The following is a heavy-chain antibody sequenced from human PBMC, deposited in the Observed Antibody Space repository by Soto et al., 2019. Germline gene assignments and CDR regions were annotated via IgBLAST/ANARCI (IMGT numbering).Heavy chain of an antibody. CDR2: IKQDGSEK. Sequence: TGGSLRLSCAASGFTFSSYWMSWVRQAPGKGLEWVANIKQDGSEKYYVDSVKGRFTISRDNAKNSLYLQMNSLRAEDTAVYYCARLLREWSYYYYMDVWGKGTTVTVSS. CDR3: ARLLREWSYYYYMDV. CDR1: GFTFSSYW. J-gene: IGHJ6*03. V-gene: IGHV3-7*01. D-gene: IGHD3-22*01.